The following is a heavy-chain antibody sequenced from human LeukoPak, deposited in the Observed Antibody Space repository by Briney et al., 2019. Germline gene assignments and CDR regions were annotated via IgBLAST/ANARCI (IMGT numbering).Heavy chain of an antibody. CDR3: ARDWGVGGYSYGNAFDI. J-gene: IGHJ3*02. D-gene: IGHD5-18*01. CDR2: ISAYNGNT. V-gene: IGHV1-18*01. Sequence: VASVKVSCKASGYTFTSYGISWVRQAPGQGLEWMGWISAYNGNTNYAQKFQGRVTITADKSTSTAYMELSSLRSEDTAVYYCARDWGVGGYSYGNAFDIWGQGTMVTVSS. CDR1: GYTFTSYG.